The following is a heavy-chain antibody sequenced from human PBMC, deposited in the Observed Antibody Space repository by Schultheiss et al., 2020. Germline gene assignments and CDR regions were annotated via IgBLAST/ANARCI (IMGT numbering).Heavy chain of an antibody. J-gene: IGHJ6*02. CDR2: MNPNSGNT. CDR3: ARGYSYGESYYYYGMDV. CDR1: GYTFTSYD. D-gene: IGHD4-17*01. Sequence: SVKVSCKASGYTFTSYDINWVRQATGQGLEWMGWMNPNSGNTGYAQKFQGRVTMTRNTSISTAYMELSSLRSEDTAVYYCARGYSYGESYYYYGMDVWGQGTTVTVSS. V-gene: IGHV1-8*01.